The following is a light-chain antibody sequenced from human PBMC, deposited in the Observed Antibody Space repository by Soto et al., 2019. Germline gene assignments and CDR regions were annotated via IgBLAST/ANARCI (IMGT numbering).Light chain of an antibody. CDR3: QHYNNWPFT. CDR1: QSVSSN. V-gene: IGKV3-15*01. CDR2: GAS. Sequence: EIVMTQSPGTLSVSPGERATLSCRASQSVSSNLVWYQQKPGQAPTLLIYGASARATGISARFSGSGSGTEFTLTISSLQSEDFAVYYCQHYNNWPFTFGQGTKLEIK. J-gene: IGKJ2*01.